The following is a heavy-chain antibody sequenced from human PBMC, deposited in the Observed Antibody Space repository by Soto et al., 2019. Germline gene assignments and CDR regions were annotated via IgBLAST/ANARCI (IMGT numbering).Heavy chain of an antibody. CDR1: GFTFSSFS. CDR3: SKSNGDTWERYFFDF. V-gene: IGHV3-23*01. J-gene: IGHJ4*02. D-gene: IGHD1-26*01. CDR2: ISGLGGSI. Sequence: EVQLLESGGGLVQPGGSLRLSCAASGFTFSSFSLSWVRQAPGKGLEWVSGISGLGGSIYYADSVKGRFTISRDNSKNTLYLQMNSLRAEDTAVYYCSKSNGDTWERYFFDFWGQRTLVTVSS.